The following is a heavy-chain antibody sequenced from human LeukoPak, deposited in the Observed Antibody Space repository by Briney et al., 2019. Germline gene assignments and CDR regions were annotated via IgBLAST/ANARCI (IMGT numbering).Heavy chain of an antibody. D-gene: IGHD3-3*01. CDR1: GGSISSSSYY. CDR3: ARGVDYDFPYYYYMDV. CDR2: IYYSGST. Sequence: PSETLSLTCTVSGGSISSSSYYWGWIRQPPGTGLEWIGSIYYSGSTNYNPSLKSRVTISVDTSKNQFSLKLSSVTAADTAVYYCARGVDYDFPYYYYMDVWGKGTTVTVSS. J-gene: IGHJ6*03. V-gene: IGHV4-39*07.